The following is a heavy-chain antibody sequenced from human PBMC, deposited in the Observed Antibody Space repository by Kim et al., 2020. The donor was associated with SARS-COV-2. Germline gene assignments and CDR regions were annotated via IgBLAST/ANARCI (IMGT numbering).Heavy chain of an antibody. D-gene: IGHD6-19*01. CDR2: IYYSGST. CDR1: GGSIRSSTYY. V-gene: IGHV4-39*01. CDR3: ARLPSYSSGWYWDKPEDFQH. J-gene: IGHJ1*01. Sequence: SETLSLTCTVSGGSIRSSTYYWGWIRQPPGKGLEWIGSIYYSGSTYYNPSLKSRVTISVDTSKNQFSLKLSSVTAADTAVYYCARLPSYSSGWYWDKPEDFQHWGQGTLVTVSS.